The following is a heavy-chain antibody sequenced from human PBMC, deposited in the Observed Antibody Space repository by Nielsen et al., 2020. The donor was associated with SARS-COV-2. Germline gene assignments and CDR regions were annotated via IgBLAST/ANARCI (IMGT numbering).Heavy chain of an antibody. Sequence: KVSCKGSGYSFTSYWISWVRQMPGKGLEWMGRIDPSDSYTNYSPSFQGHVTISADKSISTAYLQWSSLKASDTAMYYCARQLGDDAYGDWYFDLWGRGTLVTVSS. J-gene: IGHJ2*01. CDR3: ARQLGDDAYGDWYFDL. V-gene: IGHV5-10-1*01. CDR1: GYSFTSYW. D-gene: IGHD3-16*01. CDR2: IDPSDSYT.